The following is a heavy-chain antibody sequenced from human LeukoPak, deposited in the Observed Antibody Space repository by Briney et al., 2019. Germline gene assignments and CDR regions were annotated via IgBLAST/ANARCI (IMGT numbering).Heavy chain of an antibody. D-gene: IGHD6-13*01. CDR3: AGRAAADI. CDR2: IHYDGSNK. Sequence: RSGGSLRLSCAASGFSFTIYGMHWVRQAPGKGLEWVALIHYDGSNKYYAESVKGRFTVSRDNSKNTFYLQMKSLRAEDTAVYYCAGRAAADIWGQGIMVTVSS. J-gene: IGHJ3*02. V-gene: IGHV3-30*02. CDR1: GFSFTIYG.